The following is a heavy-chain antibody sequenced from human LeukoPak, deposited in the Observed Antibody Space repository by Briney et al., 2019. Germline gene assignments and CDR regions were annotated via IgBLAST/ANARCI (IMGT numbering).Heavy chain of an antibody. J-gene: IGHJ4*02. CDR1: GLTFSSNW. Sequence: GGSLRLSCAASGLTFSSNWMHWVRQVPGKGLVWVSRINVDGSITSNAGTVKGRFTISRDNAKNMLYLQMNSLRAEDTAVYYCARGEGGHKFDHWGQGTLVTLSS. CDR2: INVDGSIT. D-gene: IGHD2-15*01. CDR3: ARGEGGHKFDH. V-gene: IGHV3-74*01.